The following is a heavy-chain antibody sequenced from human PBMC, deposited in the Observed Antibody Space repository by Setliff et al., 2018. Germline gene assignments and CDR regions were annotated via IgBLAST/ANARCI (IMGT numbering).Heavy chain of an antibody. J-gene: IGHJ4*02. Sequence: SCSVSGYSITTGHYWGWIRQSPGRGLEWIGSIYNDGSTHYNPSLRSRITLSVDTSKNQFSLRLSSVTAADTAIYYCARHRYVSGWPEDFWGQGTLVTVSS. CDR1: GYSITTGHY. CDR2: IYNDGST. CDR3: ARHRYVSGWPEDF. D-gene: IGHD6-19*01. V-gene: IGHV4-38-2*02.